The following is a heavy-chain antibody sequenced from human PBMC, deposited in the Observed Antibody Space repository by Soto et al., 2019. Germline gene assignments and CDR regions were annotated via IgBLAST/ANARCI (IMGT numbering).Heavy chain of an antibody. CDR3: ARAGMYEGGFDY. CDR1: GGSISSGGYY. CDR2: IYYSGST. J-gene: IGHJ4*02. V-gene: IGHV4-31*03. D-gene: IGHD2-8*01. Sequence: QVQLQESGPGLVKPSQTLSLTCTVSGGSISSGGYYWSWIRQHPGKGLEWIGYIYYSGSTYYNPSLKSRVTIAVDPSKNQFSLKLSSVTAADTAVYYCARAGMYEGGFDYWGQGTLVTVSS.